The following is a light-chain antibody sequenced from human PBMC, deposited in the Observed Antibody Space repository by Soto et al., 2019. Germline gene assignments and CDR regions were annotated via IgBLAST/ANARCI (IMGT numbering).Light chain of an antibody. Sequence: QPVLTQSPSASASLGASVKLTCTLSSEHSSYAIAWHQKQPGKGPRYLMDLNNDGSHTKGDGIPDRFSGSSSGADRYLIISSLQSEDEADYYCQTWGTGFQFFGGGTQLTVL. CDR1: SEHSSYA. J-gene: IGLJ2*01. V-gene: IGLV4-69*01. CDR2: LNNDGSH. CDR3: QTWGTGFQF.